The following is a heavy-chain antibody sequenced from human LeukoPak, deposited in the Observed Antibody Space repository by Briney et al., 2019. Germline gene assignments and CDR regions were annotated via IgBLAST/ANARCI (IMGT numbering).Heavy chain of an antibody. D-gene: IGHD3-22*01. J-gene: IGHJ4*02. Sequence: PGGSLRLSCAVSGLTFSDYYMSWTRQAPGKGPELVSYISPSGSSIFYVDSVKGRFTISRDNAKNSLYLQMNSLRAEDTAVYYCARETYYYDSSGYYFYYFDYWGQGTLVTVSS. CDR1: GLTFSDYY. V-gene: IGHV3-11*01. CDR2: ISPSGSSI. CDR3: ARETYYYDSSGYYFYYFDY.